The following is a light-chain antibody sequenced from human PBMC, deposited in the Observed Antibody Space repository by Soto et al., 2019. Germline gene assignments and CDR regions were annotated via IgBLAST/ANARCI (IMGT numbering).Light chain of an antibody. CDR2: DAS. V-gene: IGKV3-11*01. Sequence: EIVLTQSPATLSLSPGERATLSCRASQSVSSYLAWYQQKPGQAPRLLIYDASNRATGIPARFSGSGSGTDFTLTISSLEPEDFAVYYCQQRSNWGYTFGQGTKLEIK. CDR3: QQRSNWGYT. CDR1: QSVSSY. J-gene: IGKJ2*01.